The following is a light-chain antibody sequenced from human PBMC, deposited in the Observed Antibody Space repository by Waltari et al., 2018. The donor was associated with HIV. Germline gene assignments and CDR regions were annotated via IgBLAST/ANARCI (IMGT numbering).Light chain of an antibody. J-gene: IGKJ1*01. CDR1: QRVGSN. CDR3: QQYDDWPWT. V-gene: IGKV3-15*01. Sequence: EVQMTQSPATLSVSPGERATLSCRASQRVGSNVAGYHLIPGQAPRLLIYGATTRASGVPARVTGSGSQTEFTLTISSLQSEDFAVYFCQQYDDWPWTFGQGTKVEIK. CDR2: GAT.